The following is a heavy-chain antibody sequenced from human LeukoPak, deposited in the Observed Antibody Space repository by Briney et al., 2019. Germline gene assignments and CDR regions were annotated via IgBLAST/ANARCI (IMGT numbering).Heavy chain of an antibody. D-gene: IGHD6-19*01. V-gene: IGHV3-23*01. CDR3: AKEEIAVAGRLGMDL. Sequence: PGGSLRLSCAASGFTFSSYAMSWVRQAPGKGLEWVSAISGSGGSTYYADSVKGRFSISRDNSKNTLYLQMNSLRAEDTAVFYCAKEEIAVAGRLGMDLWGQGTLVTVSS. CDR1: GFTFSSYA. J-gene: IGHJ4*02. CDR2: ISGSGGST.